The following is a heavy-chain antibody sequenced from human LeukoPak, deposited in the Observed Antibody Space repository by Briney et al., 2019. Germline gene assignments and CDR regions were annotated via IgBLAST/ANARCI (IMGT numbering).Heavy chain of an antibody. D-gene: IGHD1-26*01. CDR2: ITGSGGTT. CDR1: RFTLSNYA. V-gene: IGHV3-23*01. Sequence: GGSLRLSCAASRFTLSNYAMSWVRQAPGKGLEWVSAITGSGGTTYYADSVKGRFTISRDNSKNTLYLQMNSLRAEDTAVYYCAKVSAWAMVGATYFDYWGQGTLVTVSS. J-gene: IGHJ4*02. CDR3: AKVSAWAMVGATYFDY.